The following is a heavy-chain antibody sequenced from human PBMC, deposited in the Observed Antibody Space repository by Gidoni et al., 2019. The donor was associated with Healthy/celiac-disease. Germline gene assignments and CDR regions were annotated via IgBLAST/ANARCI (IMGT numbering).Heavy chain of an antibody. CDR3: AKGRVWGSYPDFDY. Sequence: RDNSKNTLYLQMNSLRAEDTAVYYCAKGRVWGSYPDFDYWGQGTLVTVSS. D-gene: IGHD3-16*02. J-gene: IGHJ4*02. V-gene: IGHV3-23*01.